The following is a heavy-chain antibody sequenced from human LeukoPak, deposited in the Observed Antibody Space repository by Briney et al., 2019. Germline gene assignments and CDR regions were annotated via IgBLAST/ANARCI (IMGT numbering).Heavy chain of an antibody. D-gene: IGHD3-10*02. V-gene: IGHV4-59*01. CDR1: GGSISSYC. CDR2: IYYSGST. CDR3: ARVRRPMLTYFDY. Sequence: SETLSLTCTVSGGSISSYCWSWIRQPPGKGLEWIGYIYYSGSTNYNPSLKSRVTISVDTSKNQFSLKLSSVTAADTAVYYCARVRRPMLTYFDYWGQGTLVTVSS. J-gene: IGHJ4*02.